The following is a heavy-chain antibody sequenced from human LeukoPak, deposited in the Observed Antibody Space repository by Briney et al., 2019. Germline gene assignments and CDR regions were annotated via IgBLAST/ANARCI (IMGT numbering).Heavy chain of an antibody. Sequence: GGSLRLSCAASGFTFSSYWLHWVRQAPGKGLVWVSRINSDGSSTSYADSVKGRFTISRDNAKNTLYLQMNSLRAEDTAVYYCAGDYCGNDAFDIWGQGQWSPSLQ. D-gene: IGHD4-23*01. CDR2: INSDGSST. CDR1: GFTFSSYW. J-gene: IGHJ3*02. CDR3: AGDYCGNDAFDI. V-gene: IGHV3-74*01.